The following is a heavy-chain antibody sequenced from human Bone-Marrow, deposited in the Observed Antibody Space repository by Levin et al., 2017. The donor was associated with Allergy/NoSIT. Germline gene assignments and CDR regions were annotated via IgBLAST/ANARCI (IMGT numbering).Heavy chain of an antibody. CDR1: GDSISSVY. CDR3: ARFYTSGWYWFDP. CDR2: SDHTGSA. J-gene: IGHJ5*02. Sequence: SETLSLTCSVSGDSISSVYLSWIRQPPGKGLEWIGYSDHTGSANSNPSLKSRVTMSADTSKNQFSLRLNSVTAADTAVYYCARFYTSGWYWFDPWGQGTMVTVSS. D-gene: IGHD3-22*01. V-gene: IGHV4-59*01.